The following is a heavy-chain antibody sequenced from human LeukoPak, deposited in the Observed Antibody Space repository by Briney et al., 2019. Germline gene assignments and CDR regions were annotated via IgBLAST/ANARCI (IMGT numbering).Heavy chain of an antibody. J-gene: IGHJ5*02. CDR1: GGSISSGDYY. CDR2: IYYSGST. Sequence: PSETLSLTCIVSGGSISSGDYYWGWIRQPPGKGLEWIGYIYYSGSTYYNPSLKSRVTISVDTSKNQFSLKLSSVTAADTAVYYCARGGIVVVPAAISWFDPWGQGTLVTVSS. V-gene: IGHV4-30-4*01. D-gene: IGHD2-2*02. CDR3: ARGGIVVVPAAISWFDP.